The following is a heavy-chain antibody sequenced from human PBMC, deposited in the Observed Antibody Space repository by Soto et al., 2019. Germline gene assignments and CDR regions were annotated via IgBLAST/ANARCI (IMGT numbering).Heavy chain of an antibody. CDR1: GGSISSSGYY. V-gene: IGHV4-39*01. J-gene: IGHJ4*02. CDR2: IYYSGST. Sequence: SETLSLTCTVSGGSISSSGYYWGWIRQPPGKGLEWIGSIYYSGSTYYNPSLKSRVTISVDTSKNQFSLKLSSVTAADTAVYYCARQSSGWMDFDYWGQGTLVTVSS. D-gene: IGHD6-19*01. CDR3: ARQSSGWMDFDY.